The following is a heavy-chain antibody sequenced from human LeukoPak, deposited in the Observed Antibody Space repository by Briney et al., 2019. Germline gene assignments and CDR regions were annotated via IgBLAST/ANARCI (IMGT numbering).Heavy chain of an antibody. J-gene: IGHJ4*02. V-gene: IGHV4-34*01. D-gene: IGHD3-10*01. Sequence: SETLSLTCDVYGGSFSGYYWSWIRQPPRKGLEWIGENNHSGSTNYNPSLKSRVTISVDTSKNQFSLKLSSVTAADTAVYYCARGKGLLWFREFTFDYWGQGTLVTVSS. CDR3: ARGKGLLWFREFTFDY. CDR2: NNHSGST. CDR1: GGSFSGYY.